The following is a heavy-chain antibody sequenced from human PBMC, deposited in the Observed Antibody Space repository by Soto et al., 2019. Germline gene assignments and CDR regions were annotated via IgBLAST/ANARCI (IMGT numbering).Heavy chain of an antibody. CDR1: GYTFTSYD. V-gene: IGHV1-8*01. CDR3: ARGLQARYYGSGSYYNDPTYYYYYMDV. Sequence: ASVKVSCKASGYTFTSYDINWVRQATGQGLEWMGWMNPNNGNTGYAQKFQGRVTMTRNTSISTAYMELSSLRSEDTAVYYCARGLQARYYGSGSYYNDPTYYYYYMDVWGKGTTVTVSS. CDR2: MNPNNGNT. J-gene: IGHJ6*03. D-gene: IGHD3-10*01.